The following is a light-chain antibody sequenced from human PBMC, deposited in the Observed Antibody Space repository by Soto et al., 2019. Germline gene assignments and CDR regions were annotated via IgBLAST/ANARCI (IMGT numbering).Light chain of an antibody. CDR1: SSDVGGYNY. CDR3: SSYTSSGTPYV. Sequence: QSALTQPASVSGSPGQSITISCTGTSSDVGGYNYVSWYQQHPGKAPKLMIYEVSNRPSGVSNRFSGSKSGNTAALTISGVQAEDEADYYCSSYTSSGTPYVFGTGTKLTVL. J-gene: IGLJ1*01. CDR2: EVS. V-gene: IGLV2-14*01.